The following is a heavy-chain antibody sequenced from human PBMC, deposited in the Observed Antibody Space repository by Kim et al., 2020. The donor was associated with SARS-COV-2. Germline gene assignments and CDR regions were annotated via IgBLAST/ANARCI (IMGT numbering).Heavy chain of an antibody. J-gene: IGHJ5*02. CDR2: ISAYNGNT. Sequence: ASVKVSCKASGHTFTSYGITWVRQAPGQGLEWMGWISAYNGNTNYAQKLQGRVTMTTDTSTSTAYMELRSLRSDDTAVYYCARVLWTPSNWFDPWGQGTLVTVSS. CDR1: GHTFTSYG. CDR3: ARVLWTPSNWFDP. V-gene: IGHV1-18*01. D-gene: IGHD1-1*01.